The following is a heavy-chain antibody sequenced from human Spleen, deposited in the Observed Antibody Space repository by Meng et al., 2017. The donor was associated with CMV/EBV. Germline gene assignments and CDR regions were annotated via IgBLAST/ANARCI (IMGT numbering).Heavy chain of an antibody. Sequence: SIYYCAWIRQPPGKGLEWIGSIYYSGDTYYNPSLESRLTISVDTSKKQFSLKLASLTPADTAVYYCARQAFIAARRGVGQQNWFDPWGQGTLVTVSS. V-gene: IGHV4-39*01. J-gene: IGHJ5*02. D-gene: IGHD6-6*01. CDR3: ARQAFIAARRGVGQQNWFDP. CDR1: SIYY. CDR2: IYYSGDT.